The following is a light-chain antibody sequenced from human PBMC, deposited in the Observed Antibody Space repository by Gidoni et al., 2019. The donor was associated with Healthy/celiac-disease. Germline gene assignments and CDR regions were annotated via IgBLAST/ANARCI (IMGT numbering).Light chain of an antibody. CDR3: QQRSNWPPLT. V-gene: IGKV3-11*01. CDR2: DAS. Sequence: ELVLIKPPATLSLSPGKRATLSCRASQSVSSYLAWYQQKPGQAPRLLIYDASNRATGIPARFSGSGSGTDFTLTISSLEPEDFAVYYCQQRSNWPPLTFGGGTKVEIK. J-gene: IGKJ4*01. CDR1: QSVSSY.